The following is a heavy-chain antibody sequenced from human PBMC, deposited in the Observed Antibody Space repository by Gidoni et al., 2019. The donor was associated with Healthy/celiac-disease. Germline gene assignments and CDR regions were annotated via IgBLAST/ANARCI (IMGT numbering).Heavy chain of an antibody. CDR1: GYTFTGYY. CDR3: ASGDSSGSGGDAFDI. J-gene: IGHJ3*02. D-gene: IGHD3-22*01. CDR2: INPNRGGT. Sequence: QVQLVQSGAEVKKPGASVKVSCKASGYTFTGYYMHWVRQAPGQGLEWMGWINPNRGGTNYAQKFQGRVTMTRDTSISTAYMELSRLRSDDTAVYYCASGDSSGSGGDAFDIWGQGTMVTVSS. V-gene: IGHV1-2*02.